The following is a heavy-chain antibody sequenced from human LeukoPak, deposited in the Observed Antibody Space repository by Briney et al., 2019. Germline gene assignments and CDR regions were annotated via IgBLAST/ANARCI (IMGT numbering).Heavy chain of an antibody. V-gene: IGHV3-48*03. J-gene: IGHJ4*02. CDR2: ISTSGNTI. CDR3: VRDEAGDYDFDY. D-gene: IGHD4-17*01. CDR1: GFTFSSYE. Sequence: PGGSLRLSCAASGFTFSSYEMNWVRRAPGKGLEWVSHISTSGNTIHYADSVKGRFTVSRDNAKNSLFLQMNSLRAEDTAVYYCVRDEAGDYDFDYWGQGTLVTVSS.